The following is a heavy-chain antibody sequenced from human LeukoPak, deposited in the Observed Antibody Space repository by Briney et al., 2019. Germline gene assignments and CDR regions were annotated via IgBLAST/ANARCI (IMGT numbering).Heavy chain of an antibody. D-gene: IGHD3-10*01. J-gene: IGHJ4*02. CDR2: ISYDGSNK. CDR1: GFTFSSYA. V-gene: IGHV3-30-3*01. CDR3: ARAFGVGSGLGSFDY. Sequence: GRSLRLSCAASGFTFSSYAMHWVRQAPGKGLEWVAVISYDGSNKYYADSVKGRFTISRDNSKNTLYLQMNSLRAEDTAVYYCARAFGVGSGLGSFDYWGQGTLVTVSS.